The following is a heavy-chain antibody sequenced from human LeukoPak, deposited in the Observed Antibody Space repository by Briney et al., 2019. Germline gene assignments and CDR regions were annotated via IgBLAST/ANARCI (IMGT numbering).Heavy chain of an antibody. J-gene: IGHJ3*02. CDR3: ARDFRYCSGGSCYSNAFDI. D-gene: IGHD2-15*01. V-gene: IGHV3-48*03. CDR1: GFTFSSYE. Sequence: PGGSLRLSCAASGFTFSSYEMNWVRQAPGKGLEWVSYISSSGSTIYYTDSVKGRFTISRDNSKNTLYLQMNSLRAEDTAVYYCARDFRYCSGGSCYSNAFDIWGQGTMVTVSS. CDR2: ISSSGSTI.